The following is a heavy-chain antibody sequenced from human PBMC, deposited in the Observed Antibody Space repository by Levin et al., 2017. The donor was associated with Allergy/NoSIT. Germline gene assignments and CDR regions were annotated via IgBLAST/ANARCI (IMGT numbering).Heavy chain of an antibody. CDR3: ARHLNSSGWSPRSGVAFDL. CDR2: VYYSGST. Sequence: SETLSLTCTVSGGSISTYYWSWIRQPPGKGLEWIGYVYYSGSTNYYPSLKSRVTTSVDTSKNQISLKLTSVTAADTAVYYCARHLNSSGWSPRSGVAFDLWGQGTMVTVSS. D-gene: IGHD6-19*01. J-gene: IGHJ3*01. V-gene: IGHV4-59*08. CDR1: GGSISTYY.